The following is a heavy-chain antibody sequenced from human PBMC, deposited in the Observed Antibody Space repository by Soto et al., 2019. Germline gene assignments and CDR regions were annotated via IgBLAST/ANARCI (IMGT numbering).Heavy chain of an antibody. CDR1: GGTFSSYA. Sequence: QVQLVQSGAEVKKPGSSVKVSCKASGGTFSSYAISWVRQAPGQGLEWMGGIIPIFGTANYAQKFQGRVTITADESTSTAYMELSSLRSDDTAVYYCARDRGGIAVAGTNWFDPWGQGTLVTVSS. D-gene: IGHD6-19*01. CDR3: ARDRGGIAVAGTNWFDP. V-gene: IGHV1-69*01. CDR2: IIPIFGTA. J-gene: IGHJ5*02.